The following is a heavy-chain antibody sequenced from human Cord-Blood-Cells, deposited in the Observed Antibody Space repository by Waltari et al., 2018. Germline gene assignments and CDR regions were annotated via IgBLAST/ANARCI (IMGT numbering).Heavy chain of an antibody. CDR2: IYYIGSP. CDR3: ARHRLTGDRAFDI. V-gene: IGHV4-39*01. J-gene: IGHJ3*02. D-gene: IGHD7-27*01. Sequence: QLQLQESGPGLVKPSETLSLTCTVSGGSISSSSYYLGWIRQPPGKGLGWIGSIYYIGSPYYTPSLKGRVTISVDTSKNQFSLKLSSVTAADTAVYYCARHRLTGDRAFDIWGQGTMVTDSS. CDR1: GGSISSSSYY.